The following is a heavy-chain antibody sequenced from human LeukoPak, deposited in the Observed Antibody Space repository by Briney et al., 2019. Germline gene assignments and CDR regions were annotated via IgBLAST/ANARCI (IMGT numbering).Heavy chain of an antibody. CDR2: ISSSSSYI. CDR1: GFTFSSYT. V-gene: IGHV3-21*01. J-gene: IGHJ5*02. Sequence: GGSLRLSCAASGFTFSSYTMNWVRQAPGKGLEWVSSISSSSSYIYYADSVKGRFTISRDNAKNSLYLQMNSLRAEDTAVYYCVYSSSWYFHWFDPWGQGTLVTVSS. D-gene: IGHD6-13*01. CDR3: VYSSSWYFHWFDP.